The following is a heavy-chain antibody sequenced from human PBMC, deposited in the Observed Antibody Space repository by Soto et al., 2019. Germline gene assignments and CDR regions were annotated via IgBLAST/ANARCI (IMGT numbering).Heavy chain of an antibody. D-gene: IGHD6-13*01. V-gene: IGHV3-30-3*01. CDR3: VREPWGFSGTWYDY. CDR2: ISYDGSTK. CDR1: GFTFSSYA. J-gene: IGHJ4*02. Sequence: GESLKISCAASGFTFSSYAMHWVRQAPGKGLEWVAVISYDGSTKYYADSVKGRFTISRDNTNNTLYLQMNSLRVEDTAMYYCVREPWGFSGTWYDYWGQGTLVTVSS.